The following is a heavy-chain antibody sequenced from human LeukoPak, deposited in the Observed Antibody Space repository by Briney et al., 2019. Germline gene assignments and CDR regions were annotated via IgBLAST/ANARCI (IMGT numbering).Heavy chain of an antibody. CDR2: ISAYNGNT. CDR1: GYTFTSYG. D-gene: IGHD3-9*01. V-gene: IGHV1-18*01. CDR3: ARTTYYDILTGYYNMYYFGY. J-gene: IGHJ4*02. Sequence: ASVKVSCKASGYTFTSYGISWVRQAPGQGLEWMGWISAYNGNTNYAQKLQGRVTMTTDTSTSTAYMELRSLRSDDTAVYYCARTTYYDILTGYYNMYYFGYWGQGTLVTVSS.